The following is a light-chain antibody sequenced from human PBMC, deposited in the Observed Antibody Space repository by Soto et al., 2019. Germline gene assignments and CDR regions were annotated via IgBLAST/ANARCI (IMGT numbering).Light chain of an antibody. CDR1: QSASSSY. J-gene: IGKJ1*01. V-gene: IGKV3-20*01. CDR2: GAS. Sequence: EIVLTQSPGTLSLSPGERATVSCRASQSASSSYFAWYQQKPGQAPRLLISGASNRATGIPDRFSGSGSGPDCSLPIARLEREVEAGYYCHRDGRSVGTFGHRTRVQLK. CDR3: HRDGRSVGT.